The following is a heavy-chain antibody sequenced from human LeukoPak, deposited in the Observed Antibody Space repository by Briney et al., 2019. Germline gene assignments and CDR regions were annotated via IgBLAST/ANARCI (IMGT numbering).Heavy chain of an antibody. CDR3: ARVYSSGMFDP. CDR1: GGSISSYY. CDR2: IYYSGST. V-gene: IGHV4-59*01. J-gene: IGHJ5*02. Sequence: PSETLSLTCTVSGGSISSYYWSWIRQPPGKGLEWIGYIYYSGSTNYNPSLKSRVTISVDTSKNQFSLKLSSVTAADTAVYYCARVYSSGMFDPWGQGTLVTVSS. D-gene: IGHD6-25*01.